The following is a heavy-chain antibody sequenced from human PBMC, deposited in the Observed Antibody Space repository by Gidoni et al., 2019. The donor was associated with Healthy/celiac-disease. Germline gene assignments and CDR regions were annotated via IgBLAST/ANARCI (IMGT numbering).Heavy chain of an antibody. J-gene: IGHJ4*02. Sequence: EVQLVESGGGLVQPGGSLRLSCSASGFTFSSYAMHWVRQAPGKGLEYVSAISSNGGSTYYADSGKGRFTISRDNSKNTLYLQMSSLRAEDTAVYYCVKDKQQWLVHVLFDYWGQGTLVTVSS. V-gene: IGHV3-64D*06. CDR2: ISSNGGST. D-gene: IGHD6-19*01. CDR3: VKDKQQWLVHVLFDY. CDR1: GFTFSSYA.